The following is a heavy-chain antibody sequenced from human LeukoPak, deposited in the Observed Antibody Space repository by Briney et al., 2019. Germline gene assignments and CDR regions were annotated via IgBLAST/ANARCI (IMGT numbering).Heavy chain of an antibody. J-gene: IGHJ4*02. Sequence: SETVSLTCTVSGGSISRSDYYWAWIRRPPGKGLEWIGNIYYSGSAYFDPSLRSRVTLSVDTSKNHFSLKLSSVTAADTAVYYCARQTGGTSSIADWGQGTLVTVSS. CDR3: ARQTGGTSSIAD. V-gene: IGHV4-39*01. CDR1: GGSISRSDYY. CDR2: IYYSGSA. D-gene: IGHD6-6*01.